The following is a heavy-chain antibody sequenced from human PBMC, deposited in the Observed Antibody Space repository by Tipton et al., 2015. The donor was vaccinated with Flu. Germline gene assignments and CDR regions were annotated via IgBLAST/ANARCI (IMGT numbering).Heavy chain of an antibody. D-gene: IGHD6-13*01. CDR3: ARLAALNWFDP. CDR1: GGSISSYY. Sequence: TLSLTCTVSGGSISSYYWSWIRQAPGKGLEWIGYMYYRGSTDYNPSLKSRVTMSVDTSKNQFSLKPSSVTAADTAVYYCARLAALNWFDPWGQGTLVTVSS. V-gene: IGHV4-59*01. CDR2: MYYRGST. J-gene: IGHJ5*02.